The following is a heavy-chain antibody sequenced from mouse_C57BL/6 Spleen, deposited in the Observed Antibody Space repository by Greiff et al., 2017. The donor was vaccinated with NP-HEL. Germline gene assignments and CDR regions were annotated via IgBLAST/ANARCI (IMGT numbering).Heavy chain of an antibody. Sequence: QVQLQQSGPELVKPGASVKISCKASGYAFSSSWMNWVKQRPGKGLEWIGRIYPGDGDTNYNGKFKGKATLTADKSSSTAYMQLSSLTSEDSAVYFCARLINDGYSYFDYWGQGTTLTVSS. CDR3: ARLINDGYSYFDY. V-gene: IGHV1-82*01. CDR1: GYAFSSSW. D-gene: IGHD2-3*01. CDR2: IYPGDGDT. J-gene: IGHJ2*01.